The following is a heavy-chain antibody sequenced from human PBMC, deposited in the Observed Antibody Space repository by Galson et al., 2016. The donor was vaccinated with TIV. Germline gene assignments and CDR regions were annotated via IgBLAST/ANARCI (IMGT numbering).Heavy chain of an antibody. V-gene: IGHV3-7*03. D-gene: IGHD1-26*01. CDR2: KRQDEGEI. J-gene: IGHJ4*02. CDR1: GFTFSDYW. Sequence: SLRLSCAGTGFTFSDYWMAWVRQAPGKGLEWVANKRQDEGEIYYMDSVKGRFTISRDNAKNSVYLQMNSLRVEDTAVYYCARAWAGSGSLWGQGPLVTVSS. CDR3: ARAWAGSGSL.